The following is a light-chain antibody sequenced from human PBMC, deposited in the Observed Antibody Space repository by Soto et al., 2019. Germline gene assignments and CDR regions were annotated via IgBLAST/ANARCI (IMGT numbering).Light chain of an antibody. V-gene: IGKV3-20*01. CDR1: QSVSSSY. CDR2: GAS. J-gene: IGKJ1*01. CDR3: QQYGSSHRK. Sequence: EIVLTQSPGTLSLSPGERATLSCRASQSVSSSYLAWYQQKPGQAPRLLIYGASSRATGIPDRFSGSGSGTDFTLTISRLEPEDFAVYYCQQYGSSHRKFGQGTKVDI.